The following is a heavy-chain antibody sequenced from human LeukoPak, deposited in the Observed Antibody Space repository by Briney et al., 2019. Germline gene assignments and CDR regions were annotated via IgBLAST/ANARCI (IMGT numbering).Heavy chain of an antibody. CDR2: INWNGGST. V-gene: IGHV3-20*04. Sequence: GGSLRLSCTASGFTFDDYGMSWVRQAPGMGLEWVAGINWNGGSTTYADAVKGRVTISRHNGKNALYLHMNSLRDEDTALYYCAREHSVTPRYLDLWGQGTLVTVSS. D-gene: IGHD2-21*02. CDR1: GFTFDDYG. J-gene: IGHJ4*02. CDR3: AREHSVTPRYLDL.